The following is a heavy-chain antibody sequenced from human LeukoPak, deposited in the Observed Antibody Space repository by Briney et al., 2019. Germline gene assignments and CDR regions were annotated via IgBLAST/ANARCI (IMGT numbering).Heavy chain of an antibody. D-gene: IGHD6-19*01. CDR1: GGSIRSSYY. Sequence: SETLSLTCSVAGGSIRSSYYWGWIRQPPGKGLEWIGNIHYSGTTYYNPSLEGRVTISVDTSKNQFSLKLSSVTAADTAVYSCAKVGGLAVAGTDNWMDPWGRGTLVTVSS. CDR2: IHYSGTT. V-gene: IGHV4-39*01. CDR3: AKVGGLAVAGTDNWMDP. J-gene: IGHJ5*02.